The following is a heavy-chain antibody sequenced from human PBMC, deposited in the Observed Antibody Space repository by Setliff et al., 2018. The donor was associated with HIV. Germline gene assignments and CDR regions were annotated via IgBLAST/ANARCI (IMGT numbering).Heavy chain of an antibody. CDR2: IYPNTGGT. Sequence: ASLKVSCKASGYTFTEFYVHWVRQAPGEGLEWIGWIYPNTGGTNYAQKFQGRVTMTRDTSIRTAYMELRMLTSDDTAIYYCTRSTTADWGQGTMVTVSS. V-gene: IGHV1-2*02. CDR1: GYTFTEFY. J-gene: IGHJ4*02. D-gene: IGHD4-17*01. CDR3: TRSTTAD.